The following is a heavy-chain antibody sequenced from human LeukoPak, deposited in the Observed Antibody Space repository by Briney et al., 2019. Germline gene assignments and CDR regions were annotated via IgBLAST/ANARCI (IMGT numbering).Heavy chain of an antibody. V-gene: IGHV3-30*18. D-gene: IGHD6-19*01. J-gene: IGHJ4*02. CDR3: TKDRGSGWYFDY. CDR1: GFTFSSYG. Sequence: PGRSLRLSCAASGFTFSSYGMHWVRQAPGKGLEWVAVISYDGSNKYYADSVKGRFTISRDNTKNTLYLQMNSLRAENTAVYYCTKDRGSGWYFDYWGQGTLVTVSS. CDR2: ISYDGSNK.